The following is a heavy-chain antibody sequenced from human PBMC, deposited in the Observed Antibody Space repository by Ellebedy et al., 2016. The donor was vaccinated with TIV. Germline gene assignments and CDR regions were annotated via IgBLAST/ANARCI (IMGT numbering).Heavy chain of an antibody. J-gene: IGHJ4*02. CDR3: AKDQTPEWEYFDY. D-gene: IGHD1-26*01. V-gene: IGHV3-9*01. Sequence: GGSLRLXXAASGFTFDDYAMHWVRQAPGKGLEWVSGISWNSGSIGYADSVKGRFTISRDNAKNSLYLQMNSLRAEDTALYYCAKDQTPEWEYFDYWGQGTLVTVSS. CDR2: ISWNSGSI. CDR1: GFTFDDYA.